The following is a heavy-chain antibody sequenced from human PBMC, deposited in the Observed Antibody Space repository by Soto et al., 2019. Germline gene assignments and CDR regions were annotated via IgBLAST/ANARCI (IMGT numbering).Heavy chain of an antibody. CDR3: TKELVVVVAANPDYYYGMDV. D-gene: IGHD2-15*01. J-gene: IGHJ6*02. Sequence: GGSLRLSFAASGFTFSSYWMSWVRQAPGKGLEWVSAISGSGGSTYYADSVKGRFTISRDNSKNKLYLQMNSLRAEDTAVYYCTKELVVVVAANPDYYYGMDVWGQGTTVTVSS. CDR2: ISGSGGST. CDR1: GFTFSSYW. V-gene: IGHV3-23*01.